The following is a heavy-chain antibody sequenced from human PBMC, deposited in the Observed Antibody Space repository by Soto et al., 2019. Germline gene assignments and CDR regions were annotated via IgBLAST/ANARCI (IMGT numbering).Heavy chain of an antibody. D-gene: IGHD3-10*01. CDR1: GFSFSAHY. CDR2: ISGSGSTI. Sequence: QVQLVESGGGLVKPGGSLRLSCAASGFSFSAHYMTWIRQAPGKGLEWVSYISGSGSTIYYADSVKGRFTVSRDNAKNSLYLQMNSLRAEDTAVYYCAGDPYYYASNYWGQGALVIVSS. V-gene: IGHV3-11*01. CDR3: AGDPYYYASNY. J-gene: IGHJ4*02.